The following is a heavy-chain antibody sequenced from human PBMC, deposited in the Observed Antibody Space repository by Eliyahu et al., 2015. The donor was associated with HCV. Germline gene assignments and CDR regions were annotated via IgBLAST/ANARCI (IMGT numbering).Heavy chain of an antibody. CDR3: ARDWGMTTVKTPLYYYYGMDV. V-gene: IGHV3-20*01. J-gene: IGHJ6*02. CDR1: GFTFDDYG. Sequence: EVQLVESGGGVVRPGGSLRLSCAASGFTFDDYGMXWVRQAPGKGLXWVSGINWNGGSTGYADSVKGRFTISRDNAKNSLYLQMNSLRAEDTALYHCARDWGMTTVKTPLYYYYGMDVWGQGTTVTVSS. CDR2: INWNGGST. D-gene: IGHD4-23*01.